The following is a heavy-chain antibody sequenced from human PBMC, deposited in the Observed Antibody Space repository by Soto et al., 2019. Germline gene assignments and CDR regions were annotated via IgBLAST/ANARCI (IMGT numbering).Heavy chain of an antibody. V-gene: IGHV4-39*01. D-gene: IGHD5-12*01. J-gene: IGHJ4*02. CDR1: GGSISSSSYY. CDR3: ARSGRRGGYDAFDY. Sequence: QLQLQESGPGLVKPSETLSLTCTVSGGSISSSSYYWGWIRQPPGKGLEWIGSIYYSGSTYYNPSLKSRVTISVDTSKNQFSLKLSSVTAADTAVYYCARSGRRGGYDAFDYWGQGTLVTVSS. CDR2: IYYSGST.